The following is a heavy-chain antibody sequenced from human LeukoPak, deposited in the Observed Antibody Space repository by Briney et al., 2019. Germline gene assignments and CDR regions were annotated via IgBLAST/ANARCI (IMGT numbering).Heavy chain of an antibody. CDR1: GGSISTYY. V-gene: IGHV4-59*01. CDR2: IYHSGST. J-gene: IGHJ4*02. Sequence: SETLSLTCTLSGGSISTYYWSWIRQPPGKGMGWIGYIYHSGSTNYNPSLKSRVTISVDTSKNQFSLKLSSVTAADTAVYYCARGGGYASPIGYWGQGALVTVSS. D-gene: IGHD5-12*01. CDR3: ARGGGYASPIGY.